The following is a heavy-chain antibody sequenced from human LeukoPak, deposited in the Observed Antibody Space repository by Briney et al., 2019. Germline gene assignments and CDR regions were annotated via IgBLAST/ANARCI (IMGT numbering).Heavy chain of an antibody. D-gene: IGHD1-26*01. CDR2: IKQDGSEK. J-gene: IGHJ4*02. CDR3: ARAAATQGPDYFDY. Sequence: GGSLRLSCAASGFTFSSYWMSWVRQAPGQGLEWVANIKQDGSEKYYVDSVKGRFTISRDNAKNSLYLQMNSLRAEDTAVYYCARAAATQGPDYFDYWGQGTLVTVSS. V-gene: IGHV3-7*04. CDR1: GFTFSSYW.